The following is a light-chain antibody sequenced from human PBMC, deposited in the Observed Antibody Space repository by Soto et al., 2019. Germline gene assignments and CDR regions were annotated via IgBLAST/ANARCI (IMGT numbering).Light chain of an antibody. Sequence: ETVLTQSPGTLSLSPGERATHSCRASQSVSSSYLAWYQQKPGQAPRLLIYGASSRATGIPDRSSGSGSGKDFTLIISRLEPEDFAVYYCQQYGSCPRTFGQGTKVDI. V-gene: IGKV3-20*01. CDR3: QQYGSCPRT. J-gene: IGKJ1*01. CDR2: GAS. CDR1: QSVSSSY.